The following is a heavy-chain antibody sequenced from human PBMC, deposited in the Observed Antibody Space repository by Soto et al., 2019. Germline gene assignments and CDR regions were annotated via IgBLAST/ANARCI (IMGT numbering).Heavy chain of an antibody. CDR2: IYYTGDT. CDR3: ARPARTPAS. J-gene: IGHJ4*02. D-gene: IGHD1-1*01. CDR1: GASITTYY. Sequence: PSETLSLTCTVSGASITTYYWSWIRQPPGQGLESIGYIYYTGDTNSNPSLKSRVTISIDTSKNQFSLKLSSVTAADTAVYYCARPARTPASWGQGTLVTVSS. V-gene: IGHV4-59*01.